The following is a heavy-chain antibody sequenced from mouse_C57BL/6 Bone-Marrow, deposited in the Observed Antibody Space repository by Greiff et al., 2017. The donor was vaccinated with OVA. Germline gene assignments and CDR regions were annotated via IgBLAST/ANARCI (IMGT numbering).Heavy chain of an antibody. CDR1: GYTFTSYW. CDR3: AGGYDGDWFAY. J-gene: IGHJ3*01. V-gene: IGHV1-69*01. CDR2: IDPSDSYT. D-gene: IGHD2-2*01. Sequence: QVQLQQPGAELVMPGASVKLSCKASGYTFTSYWMHWVKQRPGQGLEWIGEIDPSDSYTNYNQKFKGKSTLTVDKSSSTAYVQLSSLTSEDSAVYYCAGGYDGDWFAYWGQGTLVTVSA.